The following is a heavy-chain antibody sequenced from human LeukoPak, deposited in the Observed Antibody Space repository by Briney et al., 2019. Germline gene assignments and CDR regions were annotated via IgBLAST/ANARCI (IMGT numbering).Heavy chain of an antibody. J-gene: IGHJ6*02. V-gene: IGHV3-30-3*01. CDR2: MSYDGDNK. D-gene: IGHD3-10*01. Sequence: GSLRLSCTASGFTFSSYAMHWVRQAPGKGLEWVALMSYDGDNKYYADSVKGRFTISRDNSKNTLYLQMNSLRAEDTSVYYCARDRYYYGSGTPRGIYYYYGMDVWGQGTTVTVS. CDR1: GFTFSSYA. CDR3: ARDRYYYGSGTPRGIYYYYGMDV.